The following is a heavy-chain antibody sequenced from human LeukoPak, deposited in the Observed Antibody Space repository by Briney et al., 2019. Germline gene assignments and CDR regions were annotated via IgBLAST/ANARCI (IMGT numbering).Heavy chain of an antibody. D-gene: IGHD3-10*01. CDR1: GFTFSSYS. CDR2: ISSSSSYI. Sequence: PGGSLRLSCSASGFTFSSYSMNWVRQAPGKGLEWVSSISSSSSYIYYADSVKGRFTISRDNAKNSLYLQMNSLRAEDTAVYYCAKGFGSGSQSYFDYWGQGTLVTVSS. CDR3: AKGFGSGSQSYFDY. J-gene: IGHJ4*02. V-gene: IGHV3-21*04.